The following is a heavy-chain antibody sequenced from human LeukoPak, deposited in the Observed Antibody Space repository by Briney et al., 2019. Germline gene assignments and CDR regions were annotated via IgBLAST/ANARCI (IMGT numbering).Heavy chain of an antibody. Sequence: GGSLRLSCAASGFTFSNAWMNWVRQAPGKGLEWVSYISSSSSTIYYADSVKGRFTISRDNAKNSLYLQMNSLRAEDTAVYYCARDRATIFGVVITNFDYWGQGTLVTVSS. V-gene: IGHV3-48*01. J-gene: IGHJ4*02. CDR2: ISSSSSTI. CDR3: ARDRATIFGVVITNFDY. CDR1: GFTFSNAW. D-gene: IGHD3-3*01.